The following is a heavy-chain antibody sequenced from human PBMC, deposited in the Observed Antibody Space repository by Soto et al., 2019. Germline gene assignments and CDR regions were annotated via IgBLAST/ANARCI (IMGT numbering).Heavy chain of an antibody. V-gene: IGHV1-69*13. Sequence: SVKLSCKASGGTFSSYAISWVRQAPGQGLDRMGGIIPIFGTANYAQKFQGRVTITADESTSTAYMELSSLRSEDTAGYYCARRTTGRRLWFGEPTGDYYGMDVWGQGTTVTV. D-gene: IGHD3-10*01. CDR2: IIPIFGTA. J-gene: IGHJ6*02. CDR1: GGTFSSYA. CDR3: ARRTTGRRLWFGEPTGDYYGMDV.